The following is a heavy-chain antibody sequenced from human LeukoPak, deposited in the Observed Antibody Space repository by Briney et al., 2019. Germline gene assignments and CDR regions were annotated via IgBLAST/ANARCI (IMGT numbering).Heavy chain of an antibody. CDR1: GGSFSGYY. Sequence: SETLSLTCAVYGGSFSGYYWSWICQPPGKGLEWIGEINHSGSTNYNPSLKSRVTISVDTSKNQFSLKLSSVTAADTAVYYCARGRGRFLDYWGQGTLVTVSS. CDR2: INHSGST. CDR3: ARGRGRFLDY. J-gene: IGHJ4*02. D-gene: IGHD3-10*01. V-gene: IGHV4-34*01.